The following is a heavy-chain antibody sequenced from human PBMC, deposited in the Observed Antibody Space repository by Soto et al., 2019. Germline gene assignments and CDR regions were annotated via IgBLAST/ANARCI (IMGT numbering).Heavy chain of an antibody. D-gene: IGHD3-16*01. Sequence: ASVKVSCKTSGYTFTRYGISWVRQAPGQGLEWMGWISGYDGRTNFAQKVQDRVTMTTDTSTSTVYMELRSLSSDDTAVYYCAREGAFPYYYYVMAFGGQGTTVPVSS. CDR2: ISGYDGRT. CDR1: GYTFTRYG. V-gene: IGHV1-18*01. J-gene: IGHJ6*02. CDR3: AREGAFPYYYYVMAF.